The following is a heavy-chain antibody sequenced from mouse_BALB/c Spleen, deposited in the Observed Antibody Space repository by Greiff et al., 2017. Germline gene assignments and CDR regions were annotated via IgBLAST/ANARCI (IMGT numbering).Heavy chain of an antibody. D-gene: IGHD3-1*01. CDR3: ARGAPYYYAMDY. V-gene: IGHV1-9*01. CDR1: GYTFSSYW. J-gene: IGHJ4*01. Sequence: VQLVESGAELMKPGASVKISCKATGYTFSSYWIEWVKQRPGHGLEWIGEILPGSGSTNYNEKFKGKATFTADTSSNTAYMQLSSLTSEDSAVYYCARGAPYYYAMDYWGQGTSVTVSS. CDR2: ILPGSGST.